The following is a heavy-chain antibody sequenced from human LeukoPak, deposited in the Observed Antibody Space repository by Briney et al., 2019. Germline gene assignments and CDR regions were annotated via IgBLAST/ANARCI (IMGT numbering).Heavy chain of an antibody. CDR3: AKEVSVATIHY. J-gene: IGHJ4*02. CDR2: ISGSGGST. CDR1: GFTFSSYA. Sequence: GGSLRLSCAASGFTFSSYAMSWVRQAPGKGLEWVSAISGSGGSTYYADSVKGRVTISRDDSKNTLYLQMNSLRAEDTAVYYCAKEVSVATIHYWGQGTLVTVSS. D-gene: IGHD5-12*01. V-gene: IGHV3-23*01.